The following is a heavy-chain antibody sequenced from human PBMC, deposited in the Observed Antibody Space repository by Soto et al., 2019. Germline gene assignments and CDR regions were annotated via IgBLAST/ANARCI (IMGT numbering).Heavy chain of an antibody. V-gene: IGHV4-31*03. D-gene: IGHD6-13*01. CDR2: IYYSGST. CDR3: ARSSIAAAGTPWFDP. Sequence: PSETLSLTCTVSGGSISSGGYYWSWIRQHPGKGLEWIGYIYYSGSTYYNPSLKSRVTISVDTSKNQFSLKLSSVTAADTAVYYCARSSIAAAGTPWFDPWGQGTLVTVSS. J-gene: IGHJ5*02. CDR1: GGSISSGGYY.